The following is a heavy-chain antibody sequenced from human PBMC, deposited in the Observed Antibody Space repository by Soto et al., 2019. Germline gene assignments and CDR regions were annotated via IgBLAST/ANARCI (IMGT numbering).Heavy chain of an antibody. V-gene: IGHV3-15*01. J-gene: IGHJ4*02. CDR2: IKIKTDGGTT. CDR1: GFTSSNAW. Sequence: EVQLVESGGGLVKPGGSLRLSCAASGFTSSNAWMSWVRQAPGKGLEWVGRIKIKTDGGTTDYAAPVKGRFTISRDDSKNTLYLQMNSLKTEDTAVYYCTTPNMTQANWGQGTLVTVSS. CDR3: TTPNMTQAN.